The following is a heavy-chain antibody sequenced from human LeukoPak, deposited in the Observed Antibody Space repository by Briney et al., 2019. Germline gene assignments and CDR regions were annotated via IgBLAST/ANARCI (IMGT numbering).Heavy chain of an antibody. Sequence: ASVKVSCKASGYTFTSYYMHWVRRAPGQGLEWMGIINPSGGSTSYAQKFQGRVTMTRDTSTSTVYMELSSLRSEDTALYYCAKDVRAVAGTWSHMDVWGKGTTVTVSS. D-gene: IGHD6-19*01. CDR2: INPSGGST. CDR3: AKDVRAVAGTWSHMDV. V-gene: IGHV1-46*01. J-gene: IGHJ6*03. CDR1: GYTFTSYY.